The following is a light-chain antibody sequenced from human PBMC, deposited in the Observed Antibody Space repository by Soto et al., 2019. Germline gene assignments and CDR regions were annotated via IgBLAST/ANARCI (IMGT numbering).Light chain of an antibody. Sequence: DVVMTQSPLSLPVTLGQPASISCRSTQSFIHSNGNTYLTWFQQRPGQSPRRQIYQVFNRDSVVPDRFSGSGSGTDFTLKISRVEAEDVGVYYCMQGSLWPFTFGQGTRLEIK. V-gene: IGKV2-30*02. CDR3: MQGSLWPFT. J-gene: IGKJ2*01. CDR2: QVF. CDR1: QSFIHSNGNTY.